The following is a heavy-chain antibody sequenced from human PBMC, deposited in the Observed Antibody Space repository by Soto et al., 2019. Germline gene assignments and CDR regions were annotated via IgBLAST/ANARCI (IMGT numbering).Heavy chain of an antibody. Sequence: ASVKVSCKASGGTFSSYAISWVRQAPGQGLEWMGGIIPIFGTANYAQKFQGRVTITADESTSTAYMELSSLRSDDTAVYYCAAPYSNYYYGMDVWGQVSTVTVSS. D-gene: IGHD4-4*01. J-gene: IGHJ6*02. V-gene: IGHV1-69*13. CDR3: AAPYSNYYYGMDV. CDR2: IIPIFGTA. CDR1: GGTFSSYA.